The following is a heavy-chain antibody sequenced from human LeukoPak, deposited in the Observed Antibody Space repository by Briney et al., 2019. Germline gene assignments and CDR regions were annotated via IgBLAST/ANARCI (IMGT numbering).Heavy chain of an antibody. J-gene: IGHJ4*02. Sequence: PGGSLRLSCAASGFTFSSFWMNWVRQAPGKGLEWVANIKQDGSEKYYVDSVRGRFSISRDNPKNSLYLQMNSLRAEDTAVYYCAREDGYSSSWYSDYWGQGTLVTVSS. CDR2: IKQDGSEK. CDR1: GFTFSSFW. D-gene: IGHD6-13*01. V-gene: IGHV3-7*05. CDR3: AREDGYSSSWYSDY.